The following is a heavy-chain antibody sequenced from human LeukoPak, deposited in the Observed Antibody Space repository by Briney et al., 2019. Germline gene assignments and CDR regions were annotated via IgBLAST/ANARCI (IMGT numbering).Heavy chain of an antibody. Sequence: SETLSLTCAVSGYSISSGNYWGWIRQPPGKGLEWIGSSFYSGTTYYNPSLKSRVTISIDTSKNQVSLNLRSVTAADTAVYYCARASFDIWGQGTMVTVSS. J-gene: IGHJ3*02. CDR3: ARASFDI. CDR2: SFYSGTT. V-gene: IGHV4-38-2*01. CDR1: GYSISSGNY.